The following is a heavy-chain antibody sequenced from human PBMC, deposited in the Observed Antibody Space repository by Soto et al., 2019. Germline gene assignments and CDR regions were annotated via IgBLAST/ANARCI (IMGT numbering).Heavy chain of an antibody. Sequence: QVQLVESGGGVVQPGRSLRLSCAASGFTFSSYGMHWVRQAPGKGLEWVAVIWYDGSNKYYADSVKGRFTISRDNSKNTLYLQMNSLRAEDTAVYYCARDHGTTGTTGDNWGQGTLVTVSS. D-gene: IGHD1-1*01. J-gene: IGHJ4*02. CDR3: ARDHGTTGTTGDN. CDR2: IWYDGSNK. V-gene: IGHV3-33*01. CDR1: GFTFSSYG.